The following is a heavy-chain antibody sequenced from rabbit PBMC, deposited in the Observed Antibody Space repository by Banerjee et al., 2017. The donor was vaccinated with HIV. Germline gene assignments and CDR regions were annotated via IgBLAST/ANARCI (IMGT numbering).Heavy chain of an antibody. J-gene: IGHJ4*01. CDR1: GFDFSTNT. Sequence: QQQLVESGGGLVKPGASLTLTCTASGFDFSTNTMCWVRQAPGKGLEWIGCINTGSGITYYANWAKGRFTISKTSSTTVTLQMTSLTAADTATYVCVRDSEVAGYYHLFDLWGPGTLVTVS. CDR2: INTGSGIT. D-gene: IGHD3-1*01. V-gene: IGHV1S45*01. CDR3: VRDSEVAGYYHLFDL.